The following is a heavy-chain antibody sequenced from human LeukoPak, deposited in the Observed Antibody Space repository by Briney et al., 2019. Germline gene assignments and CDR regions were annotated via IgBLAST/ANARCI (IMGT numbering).Heavy chain of an antibody. V-gene: IGHV4-34*01. CDR3: ARGRSGIRYFDWLLRYFDY. D-gene: IGHD3-9*01. Sequence: KASETLSLTCAVYGGSFNGYYWSWIRQPPGKGLEWIGEINHSGSTNYNPSLKSRVTISVDTSKNQFSLKLSSVTAADTAVYYCARGRSGIRYFDWLLRYFDYWGQGTLVTVSS. CDR2: INHSGST. CDR1: GGSFNGYY. J-gene: IGHJ4*02.